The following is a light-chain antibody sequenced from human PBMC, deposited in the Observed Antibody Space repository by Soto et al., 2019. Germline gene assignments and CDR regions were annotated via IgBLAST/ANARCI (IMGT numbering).Light chain of an antibody. CDR3: QQSYSNPTWT. Sequence: DIQLTHSRSSLSASXXDKIXITSLASQSISTYLNWYQQKPGEAPTLXXYDSLTLQSGVPSRFSGSGFGAEFTLTVSSLQPEDFATYYCQQSYSNPTWTFGQGTKVDIK. CDR2: DSL. CDR1: QSISTY. V-gene: IGKV1-39*01. J-gene: IGKJ1*01.